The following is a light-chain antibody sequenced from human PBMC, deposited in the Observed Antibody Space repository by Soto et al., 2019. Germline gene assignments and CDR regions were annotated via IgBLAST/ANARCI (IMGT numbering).Light chain of an antibody. CDR3: QAWDNSAVV. J-gene: IGLJ2*01. Sequence: SYELAQPPSVSVSPGQTASITCSGDKLGDKYACWYQQRPGQSPVLVIYQDNKRPSGIPERFSGSNSGSTATLTISGTQPMDEADYYCQAWDNSAVVFGGGTKVTVL. V-gene: IGLV3-1*01. CDR2: QDN. CDR1: KLGDKY.